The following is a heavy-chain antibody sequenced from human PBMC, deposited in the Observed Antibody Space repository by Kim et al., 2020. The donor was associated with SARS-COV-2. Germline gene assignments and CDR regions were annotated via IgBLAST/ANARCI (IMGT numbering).Heavy chain of an antibody. CDR1: GFTFSNYS. J-gene: IGHJ3*01. V-gene: IGHV3-7*01. CDR2: IKKGGGQK. Sequence: GGSLRLSCAASGFTFSNYSMSWVRQAPGKGLEWVSDIKKGGGQKYYVDFGVGRSNISRDNDKKLLFLKMDCLRADDSALYYCGSGDGYCNGDAVYFCGQG. CDR3: GSGDGYCNGDAVYF. D-gene: IGHD2-21*02.